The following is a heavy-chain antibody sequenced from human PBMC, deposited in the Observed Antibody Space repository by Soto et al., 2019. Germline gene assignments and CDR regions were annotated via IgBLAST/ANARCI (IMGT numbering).Heavy chain of an antibody. CDR2: ISSSGSTR. CDR1: GFTFSDYY. Sequence: QVQLVESGGGLVKPGGSLRLSCAASGFTFSDYYMSWIRQARGKGLEWVSYISSSGSTRYYADSVKGRFTISRDNAKNSLYLQMNSLRAEDTAVYYCARDLTTVSTNYYYGMDVWGQGTTVTVSS. V-gene: IGHV3-11*01. CDR3: ARDLTTVSTNYYYGMDV. J-gene: IGHJ6*02. D-gene: IGHD4-17*01.